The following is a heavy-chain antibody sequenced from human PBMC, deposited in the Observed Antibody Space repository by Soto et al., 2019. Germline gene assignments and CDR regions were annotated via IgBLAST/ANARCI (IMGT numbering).Heavy chain of an antibody. CDR1: GFTFSTYD. V-gene: IGHV3-23*01. J-gene: IGHJ4*02. CDR2: IGDSSDNT. D-gene: IGHD7-27*01. CDR3: AKDLTGDSRQGHLCDY. Sequence: EVQLLESGGGLVQPGGSLRLSCAASGFTFSTYDMSWVRQAPGKGLEWVSTIGDSSDNTFYADSVRGRFTISRDNSKNSRYLQMNSLRAEDTAMYYCAKDLTGDSRQGHLCDYWGQGVLVTVSS.